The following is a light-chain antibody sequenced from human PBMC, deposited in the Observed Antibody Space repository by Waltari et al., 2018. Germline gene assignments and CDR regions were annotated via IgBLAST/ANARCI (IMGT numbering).Light chain of an antibody. CDR3: AAWDDSLNGSV. V-gene: IGLV1-44*01. CDR1: SPNIGSNT. CDR2: SDS. J-gene: IGLJ3*02. Sequence: QSVLTQPPSASGTPGQRVTIACSGSSPNIGSNTVTWYQQPPGTAPKRFIYSDSQRPSGVPDRFSGSKSGTSASLAISGLQSEDEADYYCAAWDDSLNGSVFGGGTKLTVL.